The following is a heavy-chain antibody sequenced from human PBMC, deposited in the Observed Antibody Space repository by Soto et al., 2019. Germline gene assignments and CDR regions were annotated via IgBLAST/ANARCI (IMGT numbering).Heavy chain of an antibody. D-gene: IGHD4-17*01. CDR2: IIPIFGTA. Sequence: QVQLVQSGAEVKKPGSSVKVSCKTSGGTFSSYAINWVRQAPGQGLEWMGGIIPIFGTANYAQKFQGRITITADKSTNTASMELRSLRSDYTAVYYCASSPPPTVTMYSRFFDPWGRGPLVTVSS. CDR3: ASSPPPTVTMYSRFFDP. J-gene: IGHJ2*01. V-gene: IGHV1-69*14. CDR1: GGTFSSYA.